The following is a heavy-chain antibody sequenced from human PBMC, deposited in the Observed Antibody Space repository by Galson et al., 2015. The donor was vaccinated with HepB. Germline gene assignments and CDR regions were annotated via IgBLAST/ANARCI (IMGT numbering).Heavy chain of an antibody. CDR3: VRRSLSVAGFDY. CDR2: IHSDGGSI. Sequence: SLRLSCAASGFTFSSHWMHWVRQAPGKGLVWVSRIHSDGGSITYADSVKGRFTISRDNAKNTLYLQMNSLRVEDTAVYYCVRRSLSVAGFDYWGQGALVTVTS. CDR1: GFTFSSHW. V-gene: IGHV3-74*01. D-gene: IGHD6-19*01. J-gene: IGHJ4*02.